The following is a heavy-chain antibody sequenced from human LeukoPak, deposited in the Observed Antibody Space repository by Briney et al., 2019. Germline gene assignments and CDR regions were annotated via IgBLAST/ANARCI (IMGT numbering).Heavy chain of an antibody. Sequence: GGSLRLPCAASGFTVSGNYMSWVRQAPGKGLEWVSLLYSGGSTYYADSVKGRFSISRDNSKNTLYLQMNSLRAEDTAVYYCASRDKGYYYGMDVWGQGTTVTVSS. J-gene: IGHJ6*02. CDR3: ASRDKGYYYGMDV. V-gene: IGHV3-66*01. D-gene: IGHD5-24*01. CDR2: LYSGGST. CDR1: GFTVSGNY.